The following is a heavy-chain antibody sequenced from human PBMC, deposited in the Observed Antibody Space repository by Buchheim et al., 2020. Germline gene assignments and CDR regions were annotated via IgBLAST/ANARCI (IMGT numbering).Heavy chain of an antibody. CDR3: AREGGSYLIYFDY. V-gene: IGHV4-39*07. CDR2: IYYSGST. D-gene: IGHD1-26*01. Sequence: QLQLQESGPGLVKPSETLSLTCTVSGGSISSSSYYWGWIRQPPGKGLEWIGSIYYSGSTYYNPSLKSRVTITVDTSKNQFSLKLSSVTAADTAVYYCAREGGSYLIYFDYWGQGTL. J-gene: IGHJ4*02. CDR1: GGSISSSSYY.